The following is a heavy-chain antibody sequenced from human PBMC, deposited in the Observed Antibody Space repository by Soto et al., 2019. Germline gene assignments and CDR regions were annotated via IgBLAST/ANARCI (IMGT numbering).Heavy chain of an antibody. Sequence: QVQLVQSGAEMQQPGASVRVSCKASGGTFSKYAFSWVRQAPGQGLEWLGGTIPMFGTPNYALKFQGRVAISADESTATVYMELSSLRSEDTAVYFCARPLRDRNYYYGMAVWGQGTTVTVSS. CDR2: TIPMFGTP. J-gene: IGHJ6*02. CDR1: GGTFSKYA. D-gene: IGHD3-22*01. V-gene: IGHV1-69*01. CDR3: ARPLRDRNYYYGMAV.